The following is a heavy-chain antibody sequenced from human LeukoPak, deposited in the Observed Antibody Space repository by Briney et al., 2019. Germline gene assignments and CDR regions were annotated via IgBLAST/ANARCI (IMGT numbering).Heavy chain of an antibody. CDR1: GGTFSSYA. CDR3: ARDEYSYGPKTDY. J-gene: IGHJ4*02. V-gene: IGHV1-69*04. D-gene: IGHD5-18*01. CDR2: IIPILGIA. Sequence: SAKVSCKASGGTFSSYAISWVRQAPGQGLEWMGRIIPILGIANYAQKFQGRVTITADKSTSTAYMELSSLRSEDTAVYYCARDEYSYGPKTDYWGQGTLVTVSS.